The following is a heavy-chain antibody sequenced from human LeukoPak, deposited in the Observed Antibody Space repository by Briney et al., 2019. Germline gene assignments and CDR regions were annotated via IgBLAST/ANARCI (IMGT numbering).Heavy chain of an antibody. CDR2: ISGSGGST. D-gene: IGHD5-18*01. Sequence: GGSLRLPCAASGFTFSSYAMSWVRQAPGKGLEWVSAISGSGGSTYYADSVKGRFTISRDNSKNTLYLQMNSLRAEDTAVYYCAKPIQLWDNYFDYWGQGTLVTVSS. CDR1: GFTFSSYA. CDR3: AKPIQLWDNYFDY. J-gene: IGHJ4*02. V-gene: IGHV3-23*01.